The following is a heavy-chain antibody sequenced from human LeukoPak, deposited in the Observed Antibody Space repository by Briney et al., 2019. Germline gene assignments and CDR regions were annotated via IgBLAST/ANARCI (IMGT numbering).Heavy chain of an antibody. J-gene: IGHJ6*03. Sequence: ASVKVSCKASGYTFTSYYIHWVRQAPGQGLEWMGIINPSGGSTSYAQKFQGRVTMTRDMSTTTVYMELSSLRSEDTAVYYCAREGKYYDILTGYYPPAYYYYMDVWGKGTTVTVSS. D-gene: IGHD3-9*01. CDR2: INPSGGST. CDR1: GYTFTSYY. CDR3: AREGKYYDILTGYYPPAYYYYMDV. V-gene: IGHV1-46*01.